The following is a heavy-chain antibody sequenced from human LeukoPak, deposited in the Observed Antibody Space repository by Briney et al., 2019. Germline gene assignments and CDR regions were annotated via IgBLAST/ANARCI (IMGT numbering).Heavy chain of an antibody. CDR3: ARAQFGDYVGPFEY. V-gene: IGHV3-48*03. Sequence: GGSLRLSCAASGFTFSSYEMNWVRQAPGKGLEWVSYISSSGSTIYYADSVKGRFTISRDNAKNSLYLQMNSLRAEDTAVYYCARAQFGDYVGPFEYWGEGPLVTVSS. D-gene: IGHD4-17*01. CDR2: ISSSGSTI. J-gene: IGHJ4*02. CDR1: GFTFSSYE.